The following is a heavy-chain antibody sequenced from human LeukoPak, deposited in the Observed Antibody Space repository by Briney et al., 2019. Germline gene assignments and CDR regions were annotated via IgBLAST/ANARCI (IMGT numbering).Heavy chain of an antibody. CDR1: GYTLTSYD. J-gene: IGHJ5*02. CDR2: MNPNSGNT. D-gene: IGHD2-2*02. V-gene: IGHV1-8*03. CDR3: ARGGGGYCSSTSCYTGSNWFDP. Sequence: ASVKGSCKASGYTLTSYDINWVRQATGQGLEWMGWMNPNSGNTGYAQKFQGRVTITRNTSISTAYMELSSLRSEDTAVYYCARGGGGYCSSTSCYTGSNWFDPWGQGTLVTVSS.